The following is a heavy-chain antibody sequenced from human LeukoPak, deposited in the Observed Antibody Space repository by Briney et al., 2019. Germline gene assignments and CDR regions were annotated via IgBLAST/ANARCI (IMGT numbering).Heavy chain of an antibody. V-gene: IGHV1-8*03. J-gene: IGHJ4*02. CDR1: GYTFTSYD. D-gene: IGHD3-22*01. Sequence: ASVKVSCKASGYTFTSYDINWVRQAPGQGLEWMGWMNPNSGNTGYAQKFQGRVTITRNTSISTAYMELSSLRSEDTAVYYCARGLDYYDSSGYLHWGQGTLVTVSS. CDR3: ARGLDYYDSSGYLH. CDR2: MNPNSGNT.